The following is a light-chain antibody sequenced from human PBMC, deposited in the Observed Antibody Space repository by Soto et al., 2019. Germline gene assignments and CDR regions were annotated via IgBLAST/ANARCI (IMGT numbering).Light chain of an antibody. CDR2: KAS. J-gene: IGKJ1*01. CDR1: QSISSW. Sequence: DIQMTQYASTLSAAVGDRVTITCRPSQSISSWLAWYQQKPGKAPKLLIYKASSLESGVPSRFSGSGAGTDFSLTISSLQPDDFATYYCQQYKSYPTFGQGTKVEIK. CDR3: QQYKSYPT. V-gene: IGKV1-5*03.